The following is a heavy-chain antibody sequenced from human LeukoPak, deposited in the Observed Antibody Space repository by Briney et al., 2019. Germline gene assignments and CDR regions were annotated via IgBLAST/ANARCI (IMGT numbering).Heavy chain of an antibody. J-gene: IGHJ4*02. CDR3: AKGGSSGYYSWLFDY. Sequence: PGGSLRLSCAASGFTFSSYSMNWVRQAPGKGLEWVSAISGSGGSTYYADSVKGRFTISRDNSKNTLYLQMNSLRAEDTAVYYCAKGGSSGYYSWLFDYWGQGTLVTVSS. CDR1: GFTFSSYS. V-gene: IGHV3-23*01. CDR2: ISGSGGST. D-gene: IGHD3-22*01.